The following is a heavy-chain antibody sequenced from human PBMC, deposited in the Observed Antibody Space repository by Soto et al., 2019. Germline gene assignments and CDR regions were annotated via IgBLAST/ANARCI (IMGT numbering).Heavy chain of an antibody. CDR3: ARDSRYYYDSSGYSSFDY. D-gene: IGHD3-22*01. CDR2: IIPIFGTA. V-gene: IGHV1-69*01. CDR1: GGTFSSYA. J-gene: IGHJ4*02. Sequence: QVQLVQSGAEVKKPGSSVKVSCKASGGTFSSYAISWVRQAPGRGLEWMGGIIPIFGTANYAQKFQGRVTITADESTSTAYMELSSLRSEDTAVYYCARDSRYYYDSSGYSSFDYWGQGTLVTVSS.